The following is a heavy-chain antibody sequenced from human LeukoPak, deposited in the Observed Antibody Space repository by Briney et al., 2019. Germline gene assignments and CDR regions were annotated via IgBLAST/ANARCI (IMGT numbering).Heavy chain of an antibody. J-gene: IGHJ4*02. D-gene: IGHD5-24*01. Sequence: ASVKVSCKASGYTFIGYNMHWVRHAPGQRLERMGWINPHSGCTNSEQTSQGRVTMSRDTSISTVYMELSRLRSDDTALYYCAREGVIGDGYNFFDYWGQGTLVTVSS. CDR3: AREGVIGDGYNFFDY. CDR1: GYTFIGYN. V-gene: IGHV1-2*02. CDR2: INPHSGCT.